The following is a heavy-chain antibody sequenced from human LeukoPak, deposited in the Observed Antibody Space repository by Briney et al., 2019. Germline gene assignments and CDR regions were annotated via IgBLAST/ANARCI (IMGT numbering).Heavy chain of an antibody. CDR1: GFTFSSYS. Sequence: GGSLRLSCAASGFTFSSYSMNWVRQAPGKGLEWVSSISSSTYIYYAESVKGRFTISRDNAKNSLYLQMNSLRAEDTAVYYCASYTYCSGGNCYDYWGQGTLVTVSS. J-gene: IGHJ4*02. CDR2: ISSSTYI. V-gene: IGHV3-21*01. CDR3: ASYTYCSGGNCYDY. D-gene: IGHD2-15*01.